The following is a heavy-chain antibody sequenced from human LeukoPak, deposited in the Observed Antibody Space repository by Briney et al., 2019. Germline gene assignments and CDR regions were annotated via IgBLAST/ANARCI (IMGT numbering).Heavy chain of an antibody. CDR1: GFTVSGNY. CDR3: ARDPGYGLGVDYGDY. Sequence: GGSLRLSCAASGFTVSGNYMSWVRQAPGKGLEWLSVIHRGGNTYNADSVKGRFTISRDSSKNTVFLQMDSLRAEDTAVYYCARDPGYGLGVDYGDYWGQGTLVTVSS. V-gene: IGHV3-66*01. CDR2: IHRGGNT. J-gene: IGHJ4*02. D-gene: IGHD3-10*01.